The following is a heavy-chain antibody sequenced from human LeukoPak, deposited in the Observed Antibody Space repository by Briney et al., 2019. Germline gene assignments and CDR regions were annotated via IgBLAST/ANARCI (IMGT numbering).Heavy chain of an antibody. J-gene: IGHJ6*02. V-gene: IGHV3-11*01. D-gene: IGHD4-11*01. Sequence: GGSLRLSCAASGLTFSDYYMSWIRQAPGKGLEWVSYISSSGSTTHYADSVKGRFTISRDNAKNSLYLQMNSLRAEDTAVYYCARDSPDYSIGYYYYGMAIWGQGTTVTVSS. CDR2: ISSSGSTT. CDR1: GLTFSDYY. CDR3: ARDSPDYSIGYYYYGMAI.